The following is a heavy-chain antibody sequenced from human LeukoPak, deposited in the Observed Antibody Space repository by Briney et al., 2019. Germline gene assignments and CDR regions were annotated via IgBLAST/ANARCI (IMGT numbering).Heavy chain of an antibody. J-gene: IGHJ4*02. CDR1: GFTFSSYA. V-gene: IGHV3-30-3*01. D-gene: IGHD3-22*01. CDR2: ISYDGSNK. CDR3: ARSRVDSSGYYFSFDY. Sequence: GGSLRLSCAAPGFTFSSYAMHWVRQAPGKGLEWVAVISYDGSNKYYADSVKGRFTISRDNSKNTLYLQMNSLRAEDTAVYYCARSRVDSSGYYFSFDYWGQGTLVTVSS.